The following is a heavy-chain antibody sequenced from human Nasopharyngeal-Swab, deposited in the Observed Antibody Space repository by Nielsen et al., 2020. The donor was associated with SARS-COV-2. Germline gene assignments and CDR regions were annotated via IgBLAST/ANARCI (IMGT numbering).Heavy chain of an antibody. J-gene: IGHJ4*02. V-gene: IGHV3-53*01. CDR3: ARDLIAAAAPGY. Sequence: GGSLRLSCAASGFTVSSNYMSWVRQAPGKGLEWVSVIYSGGSTYYADSVKGRFTISRDNSKNTLYLQMNSLRAEDTAVYYCARDLIAAAAPGYWSQGTLVTVSS. CDR2: IYSGGST. CDR1: GFTVSSNY. D-gene: IGHD6-13*01.